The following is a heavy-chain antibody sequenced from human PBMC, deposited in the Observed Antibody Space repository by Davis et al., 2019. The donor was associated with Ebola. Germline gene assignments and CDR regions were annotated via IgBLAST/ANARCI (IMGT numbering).Heavy chain of an antibody. CDR3: TREAGDFWRGTDH. CDR2: ISSSNSYI. CDR1: GFTFSSYS. J-gene: IGHJ4*02. Sequence: GESLKISCAASGFTFSSYSMNWVRQAPGEGLEWVSSISSSNSYIYYADSVKGRFTISRDNVKNSLYLQMNSLRAEDTAVYYCTREAGDFWRGTDHWGQGSLVTVSS. V-gene: IGHV3-21*06. D-gene: IGHD3-3*01.